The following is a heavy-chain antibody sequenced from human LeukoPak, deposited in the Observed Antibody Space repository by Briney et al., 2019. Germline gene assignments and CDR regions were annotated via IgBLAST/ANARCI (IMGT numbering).Heavy chain of an antibody. J-gene: IGHJ4*02. Sequence: PGGSLRLSCAASGFTFDDYAMNWVRQAPGKGLEWVSGINWNGGSTYYRDSVKGRFTISRDNAKNSLYLQMNSLRAEDTALYYCARVKGSGYRNSIDHWGQGTLVTVSS. D-gene: IGHD3-3*01. CDR2: INWNGGST. V-gene: IGHV3-20*04. CDR3: ARVKGSGYRNSIDH. CDR1: GFTFDDYA.